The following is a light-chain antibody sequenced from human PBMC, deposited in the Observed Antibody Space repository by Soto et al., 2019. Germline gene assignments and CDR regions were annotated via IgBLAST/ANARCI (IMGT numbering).Light chain of an antibody. CDR1: QGVTTAY. J-gene: IGKJ3*01. Sequence: EVVFTQSPGTLSLSPGERATLSCRASQGVTTAYLAWYQHKPGQAPRLLIYGAANRATGIPDRFSGSGSGTYFTQTISRLETEDFAVYSCQQYGASPLFTFGHGTKVDLK. CDR3: QQYGASPLFT. V-gene: IGKV3-20*01. CDR2: GAA.